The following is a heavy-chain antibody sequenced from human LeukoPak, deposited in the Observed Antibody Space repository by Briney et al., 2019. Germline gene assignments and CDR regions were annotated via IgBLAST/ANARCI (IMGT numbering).Heavy chain of an antibody. Sequence: PAETLSLTCAVYGGSLRGYYWRGIRQPPGKGGEWIGEINHSGSTNYNPSLKSRVTTSVHTSKNQFSLKLSSVTAADTAVYYCATEAAAKGRFDPWGQGTLVTVSS. CDR3: ATEAAAKGRFDP. D-gene: IGHD6-13*01. V-gene: IGHV4-34*01. J-gene: IGHJ5*02. CDR1: GGSLRGYY. CDR2: INHSGST.